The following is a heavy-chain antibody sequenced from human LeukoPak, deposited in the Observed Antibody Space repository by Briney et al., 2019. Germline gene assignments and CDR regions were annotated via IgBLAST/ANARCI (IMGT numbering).Heavy chain of an antibody. V-gene: IGHV1-2*02. CDR2: INPNSGGT. CDR3: ARVLCNWNDGMCYYYGMDV. D-gene: IGHD1-20*01. Sequence: ASVKVSYKASGYTFTGYYMHWVRQAPGQGLEWMGWINPNSGGTNYAQKFQGRVTMTRDTSISTAYMELSRLRSDDTAVYYCARVLCNWNDGMCYYYGMDVWGQGTTVTVSS. J-gene: IGHJ6*02. CDR1: GYTFTGYY.